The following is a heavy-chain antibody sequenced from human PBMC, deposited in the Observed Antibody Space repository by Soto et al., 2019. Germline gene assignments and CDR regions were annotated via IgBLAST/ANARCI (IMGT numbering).Heavy chain of an antibody. CDR3: ARMSSSGSGWFHP. CDR1: GYSITAGGYY. D-gene: IGHD3-22*01. J-gene: IGHJ5*02. CDR2: FYSSGSI. V-gene: IGHV4-31*03. Sequence: SETLSLTCFVSGYSITAGGYYWSWIRHHPGKGLEWIGSFYSSGSIIYNPSLRSRVSISGDTSSNQFSMSLTSVTAADTARYYCARMSSSGSGWFHPWGQGTLVTVSS.